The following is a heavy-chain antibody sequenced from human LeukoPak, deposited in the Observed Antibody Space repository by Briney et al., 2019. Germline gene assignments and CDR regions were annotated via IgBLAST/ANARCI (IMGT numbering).Heavy chain of an antibody. J-gene: IGHJ4*02. Sequence: GASVKVSCKASGYTFTSYYMHWVRQAPGQGLEWMGIINPSGGSTSYAQKFQGRVTMTRDTSTSTVYMELSSLRSEETAVYYCARDTMIVGGLGYWGQGTLVTVSS. D-gene: IGHD3-22*01. V-gene: IGHV1-46*01. CDR1: GYTFTSYY. CDR2: INPSGGST. CDR3: ARDTMIVGGLGY.